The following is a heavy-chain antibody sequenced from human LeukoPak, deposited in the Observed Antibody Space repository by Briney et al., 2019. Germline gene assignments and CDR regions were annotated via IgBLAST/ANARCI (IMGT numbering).Heavy chain of an antibody. D-gene: IGHD2-2*01. J-gene: IGHJ6*03. CDR2: IYTSGST. CDR3: ARCPLVISSTSWYYMDV. V-gene: IGHV4-4*07. Sequence: PSETLSLTCTVSGGSISSYYWSWIRQPAGKGLEWIGRIYTSGSTNYNPSLKSRVTMSVDTSKNQFSLKLSSVTAADTAVYYCARCPLVISSTSWYYMDVWGKGTTVTISS. CDR1: GGSISSYY.